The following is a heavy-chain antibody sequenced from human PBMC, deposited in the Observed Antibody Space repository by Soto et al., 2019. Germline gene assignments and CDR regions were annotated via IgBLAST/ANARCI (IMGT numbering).Heavy chain of an antibody. J-gene: IGHJ6*02. V-gene: IGHV4-39*01. Sequence: QLQLQESGPGLVKPSETLSLTCTVSGGSISSSSYYWGWIRQPPGKGLEWIGSIYYSGSTYYNPSLKSRVTISVDTSKNQFFLKLSSVTAADTAVYYCARRKGSQYNWNDDYYYYGMDVWGQGTTVTVSS. D-gene: IGHD1-20*01. CDR1: GGSISSSSYY. CDR3: ARRKGSQYNWNDDYYYYGMDV. CDR2: IYYSGST.